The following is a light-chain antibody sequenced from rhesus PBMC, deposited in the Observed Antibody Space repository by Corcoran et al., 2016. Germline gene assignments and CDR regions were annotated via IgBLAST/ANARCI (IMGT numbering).Light chain of an antibody. V-gene: IGKV2-104*02. CDR3: RQALEFPFT. CDR2: DVS. CDR1: QSLLDSEDGNTS. J-gene: IGKJ3*01. Sequence: DIVMTQTPLSLPVTPGEPASISCRSSQSLLDSEDGNTSLDWYLQKQGQSPPLLIYDVSNRASGVPARLSGSGSDADFTLQISRVEGEGVGVYDSRQALEFPFTFGPGTKLDIK.